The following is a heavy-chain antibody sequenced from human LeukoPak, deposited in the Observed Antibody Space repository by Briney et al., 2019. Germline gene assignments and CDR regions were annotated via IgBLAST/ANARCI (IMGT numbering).Heavy chain of an antibody. CDR1: GGTFSSYA. CDR2: IIPIFGTA. V-gene: IGHV1-69*13. Sequence: GASVKVSCKASGGTFSSYAISWVRQAPGQGLEWMGGIIPIFGTANYAQKFQGRVTIIADESTSTAYMELSSLRSEDTAVYYCARDSVSLGNSGSYPEPDYWGQGTLVTVSS. D-gene: IGHD1-26*01. CDR3: ARDSVSLGNSGSYPEPDY. J-gene: IGHJ4*02.